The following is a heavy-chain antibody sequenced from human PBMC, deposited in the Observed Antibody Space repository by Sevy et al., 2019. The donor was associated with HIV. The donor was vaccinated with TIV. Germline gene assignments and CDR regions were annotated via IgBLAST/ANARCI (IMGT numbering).Heavy chain of an antibody. CDR3: ARIAADSSGFDGGAFDI. J-gene: IGHJ3*02. Sequence: SETLSLTCTVSGGSISSYYWSWIRQPPGKGLEWIGYIYYSGSTNYNPSLKSRVTISVDTSKNQFSLKLSSVTAADTAVYYCARIAADSSGFDGGAFDIWGQGTMVTVSS. V-gene: IGHV4-59*01. CDR2: IYYSGST. D-gene: IGHD3-22*01. CDR1: GGSISSYY.